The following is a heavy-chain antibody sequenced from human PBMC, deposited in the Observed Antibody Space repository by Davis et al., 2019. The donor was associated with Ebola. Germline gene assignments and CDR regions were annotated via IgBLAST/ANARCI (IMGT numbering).Heavy chain of an antibody. CDR2: INPNSGGT. CDR3: ARWPPTVTNLDP. J-gene: IGHJ5*02. Sequence: ASVKVSCKASGYTFTGYYMHWVRQAPGQGLEWMGWINPNSGGTNYAQKFQGRVTMTRNTSISTAYMELSSLRSEDTAVYYCARWPPTVTNLDPWGQGTLVTVSS. V-gene: IGHV1-2*02. CDR1: GYTFTGYY. D-gene: IGHD4-17*01.